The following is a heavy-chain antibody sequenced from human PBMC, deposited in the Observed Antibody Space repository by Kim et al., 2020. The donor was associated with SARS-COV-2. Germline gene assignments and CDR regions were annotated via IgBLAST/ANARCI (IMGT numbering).Heavy chain of an antibody. Sequence: GGSLRLSCEASGFTFSTYAMHWVRQAPGKGLEWMAVISYDGSTKYYADYVKGRFTISRDNSKKTLYLHMNSLRAEDTAVYYCANTRYCSTARCPNYYFDYWGQGTLVSVSS. V-gene: IGHV3-30*14. CDR3: ANTRYCSTARCPNYYFDY. D-gene: IGHD2-2*01. CDR2: ISYDGSTK. CDR1: GFTFSTYA. J-gene: IGHJ4*02.